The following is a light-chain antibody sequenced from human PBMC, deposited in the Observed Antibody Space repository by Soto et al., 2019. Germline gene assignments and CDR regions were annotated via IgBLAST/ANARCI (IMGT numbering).Light chain of an antibody. J-gene: IGKJ4*01. CDR1: EDINNN. V-gene: IGKV1-33*01. CDR3: QLFHNLPGT. Sequence: DIQMTQSPSSLSASVGDRVTITCQASEDINNNLNWYQQKPGEAPKLLISDASNLETGVPSRFSGGGSVTHFTFPIISLQPEYIATYYCQLFHNLPGTFGGGTKVEMK. CDR2: DAS.